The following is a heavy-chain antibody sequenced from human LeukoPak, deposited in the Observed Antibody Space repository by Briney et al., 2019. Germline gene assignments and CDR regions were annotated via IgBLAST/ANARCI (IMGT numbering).Heavy chain of an antibody. J-gene: IGHJ4*02. CDR2: IYTSGSP. CDR3: ARIDYGDYVYYFDY. CDR1: ARSISIYY. V-gene: IGHV4-4*07. D-gene: IGHD4-17*01. Sequence: SQTLSLTWTVAARSISIYYWSWIRPPAGKGLEWIGRIYTSGSPNYNPSLKTRVTMSVDTSKDQFSLKLSSVTAADTAVYYCARIDYGDYVYYFDYWGQGTLVTVSS.